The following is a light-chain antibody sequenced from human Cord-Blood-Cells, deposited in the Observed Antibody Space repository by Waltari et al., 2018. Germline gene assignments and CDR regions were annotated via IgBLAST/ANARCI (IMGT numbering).Light chain of an antibody. Sequence: QSALTQPVSVSGSPGQSITISCTGTSSDVGGYNYVSWYHQHTGKAPKLMIYKVSNRPSVVSNRFSGSKSGNTASLTISGLQAEDEADYYCSSYTSSSTLVFGGGTKLTVL. CDR1: SSDVGGYNY. CDR3: SSYTSSSTLV. J-gene: IGLJ2*01. V-gene: IGLV2-14*01. CDR2: KVS.